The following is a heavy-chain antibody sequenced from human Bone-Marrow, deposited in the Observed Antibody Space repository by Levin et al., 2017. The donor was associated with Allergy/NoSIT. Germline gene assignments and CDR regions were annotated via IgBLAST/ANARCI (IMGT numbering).Heavy chain of an antibody. CDR2: IYPDDADT. J-gene: IGHJ4*02. V-gene: IGHV5-51*01. Sequence: GESLKISCEASGYSFNTYWIGWVRQMPGKGLEWMGIIYPDDADTKYSPSFQGQVTISADESISTAYLQWSSLKASDSAMYFCARHVRGGGYSYAAFDSWGQGTLVTVSS. D-gene: IGHD5-18*01. CDR3: ARHVRGGGYSYAAFDS. CDR1: GYSFNTYW.